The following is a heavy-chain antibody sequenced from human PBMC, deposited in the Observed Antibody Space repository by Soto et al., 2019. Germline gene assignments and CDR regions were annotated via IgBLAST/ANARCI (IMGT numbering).Heavy chain of an antibody. D-gene: IGHD5-18*01. CDR1: GFTFSSYG. CDR2: ISYDGSNK. J-gene: IGHJ4*02. V-gene: IGHV3-30*18. Sequence: GGSLRLSCAASGFTFSSYGMHWVRQAPGKGLEWVAVISYDGSNKYYADSVKGRFTISRDNSKNTLYLQMNSLRAEDTAVYYCAKVYRYSYGALDYRDQGTLVTVSS. CDR3: AKVYRYSYGALDY.